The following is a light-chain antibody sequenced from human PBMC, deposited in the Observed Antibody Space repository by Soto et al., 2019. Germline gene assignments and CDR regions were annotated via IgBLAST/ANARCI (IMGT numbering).Light chain of an antibody. V-gene: IGKV3-15*01. Sequence: EILMTQSPATLSVSPGERATLSCRASQSVSNNLAWYQQQPGQAPRLLIYAASTRATGIPARFSGTGSGTEFTLTISSLQSEDFAVYYCQQYNIWPPLTFGGGTKVDIK. J-gene: IGKJ4*01. CDR1: QSVSNN. CDR3: QQYNIWPPLT. CDR2: AAS.